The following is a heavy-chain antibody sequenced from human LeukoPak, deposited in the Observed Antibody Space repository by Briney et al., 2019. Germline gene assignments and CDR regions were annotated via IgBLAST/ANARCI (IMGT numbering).Heavy chain of an antibody. V-gene: IGHV3-53*01. Sequence: GGSLRLSCAASGFTVSSNYMAWVRQAPGKGLEWVSVIYSGGTIYYADSVKGRFTISRDNSKNTLYLQMNSPRAEDTAVYYCAREGSYDGSTMWYFDYWGQGTLVTVSS. CDR2: IYSGGTI. CDR3: AREGSYDGSTMWYFDY. D-gene: IGHD3-22*01. CDR1: GFTVSSNY. J-gene: IGHJ4*02.